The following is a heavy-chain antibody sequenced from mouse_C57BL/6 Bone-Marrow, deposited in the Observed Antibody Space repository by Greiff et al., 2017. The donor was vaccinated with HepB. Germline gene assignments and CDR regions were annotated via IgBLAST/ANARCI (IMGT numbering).Heavy chain of an antibody. Sequence: DVMLVESGGGLVQPKGSLKLSCAASGFSFNTYAMNWVRQAPGKGLEWVARIRSKSNNYATYYADSVKDRFTISRDDSESMLYLQMNNLKTEDTAMYYCVRLGTSAMDYWGQGTSVTVSS. CDR2: IRSKSNNYAT. D-gene: IGHD2-13*01. J-gene: IGHJ4*01. CDR3: VRLGTSAMDY. V-gene: IGHV10-1*01. CDR1: GFSFNTYA.